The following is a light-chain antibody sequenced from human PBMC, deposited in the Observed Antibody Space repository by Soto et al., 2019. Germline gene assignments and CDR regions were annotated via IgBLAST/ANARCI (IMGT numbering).Light chain of an antibody. Sequence: QSVLTQPPSVSGAPGQRVTISCTGGSSNIGAGYDVHWYQQLPGTAPKLLIYGNTDRPSGVPDRFSGSKSGTSSALAITGLQAEDEADYYCQYYDSRLSGYVFGTGTKVTVL. J-gene: IGLJ1*01. CDR2: GNT. CDR3: QYYDSRLSGYV. CDR1: SSNIGAGYD. V-gene: IGLV1-40*01.